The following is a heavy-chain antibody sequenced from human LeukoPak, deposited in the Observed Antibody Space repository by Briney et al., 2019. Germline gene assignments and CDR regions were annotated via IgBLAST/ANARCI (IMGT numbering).Heavy chain of an antibody. CDR3: AKDIGSLTTVVTLDY. CDR2: ISWNSGSI. CDR1: GFTFDDYA. Sequence: GGSLRLSCAASGFTFDDYAMHWVRQAPGKGLEWVSGISWNSGSIGYADSVKGRFTISRDNAKNSLYLQMNSLRAEDTALYYCAKDIGSLTTVVTLDYWGQGTLVTVSS. J-gene: IGHJ4*02. V-gene: IGHV3-9*01. D-gene: IGHD4-23*01.